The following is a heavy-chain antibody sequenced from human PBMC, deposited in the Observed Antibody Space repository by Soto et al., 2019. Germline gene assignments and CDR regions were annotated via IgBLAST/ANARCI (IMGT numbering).Heavy chain of an antibody. V-gene: IGHV3-15*07. D-gene: IGHD2-21*02. J-gene: IGHJ4*02. CDR2: VKSKTDGGTS. CDR3: TTCGDACFSVY. CDR1: GFIFNNAW. Sequence: PGGSLRLSCVASGFIFNNAWMHWVRQAPGKGLEWVGRVKSKTDGGTSDYAAPVQGRFTISREDSKNTLYLQMSSLKAEDTAVYYCTTCGDACFSVYWGQGTLVTV.